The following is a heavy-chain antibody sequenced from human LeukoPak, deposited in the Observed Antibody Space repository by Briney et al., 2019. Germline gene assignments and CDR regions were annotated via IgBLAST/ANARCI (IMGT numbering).Heavy chain of an antibody. CDR3: ARGRDGYNSDY. V-gene: IGHV3-64*01. CDR1: GFTFSSYA. J-gene: IGHJ4*02. CDR2: ISSNGGST. D-gene: IGHD5-24*01. Sequence: GGSLRLSCAASGFTFSSYAMHWVRQAPGKGLEYVSAISSNGGSTYYANSVKGRFTTSRDNPKSTLYLQMGSLRAEDMAVYYCARGRDGYNSDYWGQGTLVTVSS.